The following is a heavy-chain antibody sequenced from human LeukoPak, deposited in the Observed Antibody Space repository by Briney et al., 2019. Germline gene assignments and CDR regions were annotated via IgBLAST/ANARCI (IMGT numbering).Heavy chain of an antibody. J-gene: IGHJ4*02. Sequence: GGSLRLSCAASGFTFSSYSMSWVRQAPGKGLEWVSSITSSIYIYHADSVRGRFTISRDNAKNSLYLQMSRLRAEDTAVYYCARFRSGLAVIVYWGQGTLVTVSS. D-gene: IGHD3-22*01. V-gene: IGHV3-21*01. CDR1: GFTFSSYS. CDR3: ARFRSGLAVIVY. CDR2: ITSSIYI.